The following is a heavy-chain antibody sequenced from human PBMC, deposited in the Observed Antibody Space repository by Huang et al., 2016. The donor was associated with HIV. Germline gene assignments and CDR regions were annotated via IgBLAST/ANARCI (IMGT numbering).Heavy chain of an antibody. J-gene: IGHJ5*02. CDR2: INYSGTI. D-gene: IGHD3-16*01. CDR1: RGSLSGYY. V-gene: IGHV4-34*01. Sequence: QVQLYQWGAGLLRPSETLSLTCAVYRGSLSGYYWRWIRQSPEQGLEWIGEINYSGTINDNPSRKSRVTISVDTSKKQWSLKLKSVTAADTAVYYCAREVMTSFGGPFDPWGQGTLVAVSS. CDR3: AREVMTSFGGPFDP.